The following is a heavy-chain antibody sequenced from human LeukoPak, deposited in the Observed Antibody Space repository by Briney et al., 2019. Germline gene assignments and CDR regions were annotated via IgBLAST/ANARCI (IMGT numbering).Heavy chain of an antibody. CDR2: ISGSGGST. J-gene: IGHJ4*02. D-gene: IGHD6-19*01. CDR3: AKAGSGWSFDY. Sequence: GGSLGLSCAASGFTFSSYAMSWVRQAPGKGLEWVSVISGSGGSTYYADSVKGRFTISRDNSKNTLYLQMNSLRAEDTALYYCAKAGSGWSFDYWGQGTLVTVSS. V-gene: IGHV3-23*01. CDR1: GFTFSSYA.